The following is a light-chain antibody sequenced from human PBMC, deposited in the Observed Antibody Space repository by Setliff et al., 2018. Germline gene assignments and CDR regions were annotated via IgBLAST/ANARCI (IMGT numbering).Light chain of an antibody. CDR1: SSNIANNY. CDR3: GTWDGSLSAGLYV. CDR2: DNN. Sequence: QSVLTQPPSVSAAPGQKVTISCSGSSSNIANNYVSWYQQLPGTAPKLLIYDNNKRPSGIPDRFSGSKSGTLATLGITGLQTGDEADYYCGTWDGSLSAGLYVFGTGTKVTVL. V-gene: IGLV1-51*01. J-gene: IGLJ1*01.